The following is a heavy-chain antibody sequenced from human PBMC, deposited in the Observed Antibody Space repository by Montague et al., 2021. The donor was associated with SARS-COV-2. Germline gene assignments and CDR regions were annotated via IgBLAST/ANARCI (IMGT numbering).Heavy chain of an antibody. CDR3: ARVRHLGSGMDV. V-gene: IGHV6-1*01. CDR1: GDSVSRNXIA. D-gene: IGHD3-10*01. CDR2: TFYRSEWNY. Sequence: CAISGDSVSRNXIAWNWFRQSPSRGLEWLGRTFYRSEWNYHYADSLKSRITIDPDTSKNQVSLQLRSVTPEDTAVYFCARVRHLGSGMDVWGQGTTVTVSS. J-gene: IGHJ6*02.